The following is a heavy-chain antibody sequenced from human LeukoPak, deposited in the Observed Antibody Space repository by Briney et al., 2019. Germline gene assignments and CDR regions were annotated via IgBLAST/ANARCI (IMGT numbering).Heavy chain of an antibody. V-gene: IGHV1-69*06. D-gene: IGHD6-13*01. CDR1: GGTFSSYA. CDR3: ASPARIAAAGAHFDY. Sequence: SVKVSCKASGGTFSSYAISWVRQAPGQGLERMGGIIPIFGTANYAQKFQGRVTITADKSTSTAYMELSSLRSEDTAVYYCASPARIAAAGAHFDYWGQGTLVTVSS. CDR2: IIPIFGTA. J-gene: IGHJ4*02.